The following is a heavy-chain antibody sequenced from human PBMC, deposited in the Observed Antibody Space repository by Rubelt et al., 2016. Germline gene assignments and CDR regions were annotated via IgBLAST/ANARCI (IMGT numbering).Heavy chain of an antibody. Sequence: QVQVHLLGAGLLRPSETLSLTCDVYDESFRGYFWSWIRQAPGTGLEWLGEINHSDTTTYNPAGKSRVTISVDTPKNQISLRLTGVTAAGTAVYYCARSGRYSYTHHNFVYWSQGTLVTVYS. CDR2: INHSDTT. J-gene: IGHJ4*02. V-gene: IGHV4-34*01. CDR1: DESFRGYF. CDR3: ARSGRYSYTHHNFVY. D-gene: IGHD5-18*01.